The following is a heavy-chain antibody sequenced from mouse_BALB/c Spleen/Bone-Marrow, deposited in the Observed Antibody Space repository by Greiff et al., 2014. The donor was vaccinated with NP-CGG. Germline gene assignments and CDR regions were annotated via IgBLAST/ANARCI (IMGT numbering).Heavy chain of an antibody. D-gene: IGHD2-4*01. Sequence: DVKLVESGGGLVKSGGSLKLSCAASGLSFSNYGMSWLRQTPEKRLEWVATISGDGRYTFYSDSVKGRFTISRDNAKNNLYLQLSGLRSEDTALYYCARHAYYDQTEVSFVCWGQGTLVTVSA. CDR1: GLSFSNYG. CDR3: ARHAYYDQTEVSFVC. J-gene: IGHJ3*01. V-gene: IGHV5-9-2*01. CDR2: ISGDGRYT.